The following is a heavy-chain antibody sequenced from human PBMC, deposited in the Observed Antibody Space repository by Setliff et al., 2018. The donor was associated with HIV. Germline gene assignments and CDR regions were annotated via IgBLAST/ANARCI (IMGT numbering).Heavy chain of an antibody. V-gene: IGHV1-18*01. CDR1: GYTFSSYG. J-gene: IGHJ5*02. D-gene: IGHD3-3*01. CDR3: ARDGATFGVGNNWFDP. CDR2: ISAYNGNT. Sequence: ASVKVSCKASGYTFSSYGISWVRQAPGQGLEWMGWISAYNGNTNYAQDFQGRVTMTTDTSTSTAYMELRSLRSDDTAVYYCARDGATFGVGNNWFDPWGQGTLVTSPQ.